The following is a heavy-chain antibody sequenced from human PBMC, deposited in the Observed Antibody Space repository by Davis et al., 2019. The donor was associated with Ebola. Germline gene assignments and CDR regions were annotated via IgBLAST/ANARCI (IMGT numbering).Heavy chain of an antibody. CDR2: IYPGDSKT. D-gene: IGHD4-17*01. Sequence: PGGSLRLSCKGSGYSFPNHWIGWVRQMPGKGLEWMGIIYPGDSKTRYSPSFQGQVTFSADKSISTAYLQWSSLKASDTAMYFCARNLDYGDPNAFDFWGQGTTVIVSP. CDR1: GYSFPNHW. CDR3: ARNLDYGDPNAFDF. V-gene: IGHV5-51*01. J-gene: IGHJ3*01.